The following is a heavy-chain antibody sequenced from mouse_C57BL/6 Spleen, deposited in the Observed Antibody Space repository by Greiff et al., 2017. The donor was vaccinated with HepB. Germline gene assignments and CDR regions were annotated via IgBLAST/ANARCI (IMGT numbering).Heavy chain of an antibody. CDR1: GYAFTNYL. V-gene: IGHV1-54*01. Sequence: VQLQQSGAELVRPGTSVKVSCKASGYAFTNYLIEWVKQRPGQGLEWIGVINTGSGGTNYNEKFKGKATLTADKSSSTAYMQLSSLTSEDSAVYFCARSGYDYDGLAYWGQGTLVTVSA. CDR2: INTGSGGT. D-gene: IGHD2-4*01. J-gene: IGHJ3*01. CDR3: ARSGYDYDGLAY.